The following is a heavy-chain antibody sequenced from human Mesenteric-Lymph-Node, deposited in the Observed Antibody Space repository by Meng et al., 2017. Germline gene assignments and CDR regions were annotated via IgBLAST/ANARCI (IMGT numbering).Heavy chain of an antibody. CDR1: GAYFHGYY. Sequence: QRSGTGLFKPSETLFLNWKFFGAYFHGYYWNWIRQAPGKGLEWIGDIYHCEIRQYTPSLKSRVAVSVDTSKKQVSLTLTSVTAADTAMYYCVFVVAGTHYGAFNVWGQGTLVTVSS. CDR3: VFVVAGTHYGAFNV. CDR2: IYHCEIR. V-gene: IGHV4-34*01. J-gene: IGHJ3*01. D-gene: IGHD2-21*01.